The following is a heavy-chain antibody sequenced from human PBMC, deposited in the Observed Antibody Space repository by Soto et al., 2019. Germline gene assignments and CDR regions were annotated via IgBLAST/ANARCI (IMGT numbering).Heavy chain of an antibody. CDR1: GFTFSSYS. J-gene: IGHJ4*02. V-gene: IGHV3-48*02. D-gene: IGHD3-22*01. Sequence: PGGSLRLSCAASGFTFSSYSMNWVRQAPGKGLEWVSYISSTRRTIYYADSVKGRFTISRDNAKNSLYLQMNSLRDEDTAVYYCARVLYDSSGAVDYWGQGTLVTVSS. CDR2: ISSTRRTI. CDR3: ARVLYDSSGAVDY.